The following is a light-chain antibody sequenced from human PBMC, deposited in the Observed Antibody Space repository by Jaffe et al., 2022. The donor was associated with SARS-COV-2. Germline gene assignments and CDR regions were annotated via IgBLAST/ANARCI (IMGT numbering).Light chain of an antibody. CDR2: KVS. Sequence: EIVMTQTPPSSPVTLGQPASISCKSSQSLLDSDGNTYLSWLQQRPGQPLRVLIYKVSLRFSGVPDRFSGSGAGTYFTLNISRVETEDVGVYYCMQATEFPLTFGGGTKVEIK. CDR3: MQATEFPLT. CDR1: QSLLDSDGNTY. V-gene: IGKV2-24*01. J-gene: IGKJ4*01.